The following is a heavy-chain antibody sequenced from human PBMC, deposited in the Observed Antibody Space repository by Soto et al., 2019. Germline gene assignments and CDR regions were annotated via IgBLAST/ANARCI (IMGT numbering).Heavy chain of an antibody. D-gene: IGHD3-9*01. CDR2: ITGSGGST. J-gene: IGHJ6*02. Sequence: RLPCAASGGTCISHAGRWISKTPGKGLEWVSSITGSGGSTYNADSVKGRFTISRDNSENTLYLQMNSLRAEDTAVYYCAKEYSDFLTAFYGPLNIYYYFSGMDVWGQGTTVTVSS. V-gene: IGHV3-23*01. CDR3: AKEYSDFLTAFYGPLNIYYYFSGMDV. CDR1: GGTCISHA.